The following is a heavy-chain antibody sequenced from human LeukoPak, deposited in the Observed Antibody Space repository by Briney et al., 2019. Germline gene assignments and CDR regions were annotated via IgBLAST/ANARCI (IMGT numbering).Heavy chain of an antibody. CDR3: ARENWPKGELTDAFDI. CDR2: ISAYNGNT. V-gene: IGHV1-18*01. Sequence: ASVKVSCKASGYTFTSYGISWVRQAPGQGLEWMGWISAYNGNTNYAQKLQGRVTMTTDTSTSTAYMELRSLRSDDTAVYYCARENWPKGELTDAFDIWGQGTMVTVSS. D-gene: IGHD1-1*01. J-gene: IGHJ3*02. CDR1: GYTFTSYG.